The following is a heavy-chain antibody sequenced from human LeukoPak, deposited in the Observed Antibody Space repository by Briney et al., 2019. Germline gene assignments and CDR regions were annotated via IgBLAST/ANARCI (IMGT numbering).Heavy chain of an antibody. CDR2: ITPNSGGT. CDR3: ARGDDPDPAMALDL. CDR1: GYTFTGYY. D-gene: IGHD5-18*01. J-gene: IGHJ2*01. Sequence: ASVKVSCKASGYTFTGYYLHWVRQAPGQGLQWMGWITPNSGGTKYVQKFQGRVTMTRDTSISTAYMKVSRLISDDTAVYYCARGDDPDPAMALDLWGRGTLVTVSS. V-gene: IGHV1-2*02.